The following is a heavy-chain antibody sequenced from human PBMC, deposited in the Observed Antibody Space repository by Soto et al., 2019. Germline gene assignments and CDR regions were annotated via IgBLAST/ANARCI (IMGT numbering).Heavy chain of an antibody. V-gene: IGHV4-38-2*02. CDR2: IFHSGST. J-gene: IGHJ2*01. D-gene: IGHD4-4*01. CDR3: ARAPRSYSNYLGYFDL. CDR1: GYSITSGYY. Sequence: LSLTCTVSGYSITSGYYCGWIRQPPGKGLEWIGSIFHSGSTYYNPSLKSRVTISVDTSKNQFSLKLSSVTAADTAVYYCARAPRSYSNYLGYFDLWGRGTLVTVSS.